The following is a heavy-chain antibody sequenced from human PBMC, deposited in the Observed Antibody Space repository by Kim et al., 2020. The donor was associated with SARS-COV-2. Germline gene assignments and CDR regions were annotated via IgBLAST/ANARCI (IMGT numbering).Heavy chain of an antibody. CDR3: AKYQSSGSYYPPDY. CDR1: GLTFINYV. V-gene: IGHV3-23*01. Sequence: GGSLRLSCAASGLTFINYVMTWVRQAPGKGLEWVASISGNGQTTFYPDSVRGRFTISRDNSKNMVYLQMTRLRVEDTGVYFCAKYQSSGSYYPPDYWGQGTLVSVSS. D-gene: IGHD3-10*01. J-gene: IGHJ4*02. CDR2: ISGNGQTT.